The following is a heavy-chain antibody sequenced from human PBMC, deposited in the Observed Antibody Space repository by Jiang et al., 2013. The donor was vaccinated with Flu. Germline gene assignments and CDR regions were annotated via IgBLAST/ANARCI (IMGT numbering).Heavy chain of an antibody. CDR1: GYTFTGYY. V-gene: IGHV1-2*02. Sequence: GAEVKKPGASVKVTCKASGYTFTGYYIQWVRQAPGQGLEWMGWIKPSSGDTDYAQNFQGRVTMTRDTSISTAYMELSRLRSDDTAVYYCAREKRPMIVDYYFDFWGQGTWSPSP. D-gene: IGHD3-22*01. J-gene: IGHJ4*02. CDR2: IKPSSGDT. CDR3: AREKRPMIVDYYFDF.